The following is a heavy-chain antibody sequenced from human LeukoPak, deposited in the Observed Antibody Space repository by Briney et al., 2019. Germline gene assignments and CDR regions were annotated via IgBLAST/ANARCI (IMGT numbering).Heavy chain of an antibody. CDR3: TTNLQNRGVYSHFDY. Sequence: GGSLRLSCAASGFTFDSYGVSWVRQAPGKGLEWVANINEDGTLKFYVESVRGRFVISRDNVESSLSLEMNSLRTEDTAIYYCTTNLQNRGVYSHFDYWGQGTLITVSS. D-gene: IGHD2-15*01. CDR1: GFTFDSYG. J-gene: IGHJ4*02. V-gene: IGHV3-7*03. CDR2: INEDGTLK.